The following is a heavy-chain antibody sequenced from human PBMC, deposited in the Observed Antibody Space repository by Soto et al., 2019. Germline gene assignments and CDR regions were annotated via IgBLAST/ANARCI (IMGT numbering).Heavy chain of an antibody. CDR3: ARDSVNDYGDPDAFDI. Sequence: ASVKVSCKASGYTFTGYYMHWVRQAPGQGLEWMGWINPNSGGTNYAQKFQGWVTMTRDTSISTAYMELSRLRSDDTAVYYCARDSVNDYGDPDAFDIWGQGTMVTGSS. D-gene: IGHD4-17*01. CDR1: GYTFTGYY. V-gene: IGHV1-2*04. J-gene: IGHJ3*02. CDR2: INPNSGGT.